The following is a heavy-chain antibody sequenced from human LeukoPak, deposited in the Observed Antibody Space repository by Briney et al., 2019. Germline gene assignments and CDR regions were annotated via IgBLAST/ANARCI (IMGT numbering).Heavy chain of an antibody. CDR2: INHSGST. CDR3: ARARGAVAIDY. D-gene: IGHD6-19*01. V-gene: IGHV4-34*01. J-gene: IGHJ4*02. CDR1: GGSFSGYY. Sequence: SETLSLTCAVYGGSFSGYYWSWIRQPPGKGLEWIGEINHSGSTNYNPSLKSRVTISVDTSKNQFSLKLSSVTAADTAVYYCARARGAVAIDYWGQGTRVTGSS.